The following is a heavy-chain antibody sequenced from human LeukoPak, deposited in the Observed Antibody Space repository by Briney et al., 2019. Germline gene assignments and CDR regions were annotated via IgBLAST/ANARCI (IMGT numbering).Heavy chain of an antibody. CDR3: AIRDGDNTTPFDY. J-gene: IGHJ4*02. CDR2: IIPIFGTA. Sequence: VASVKVSCKASGGTFSSYAISWVRQAPVQGLEWMGRIIPIFGTANYAQKFQGRVTITTDESTSTAYMELSSLRSEDTAVYYCAIRDGDNTTPFDYWGQGTLVTVSS. CDR1: GGTFSSYA. D-gene: IGHD5-24*01. V-gene: IGHV1-69*05.